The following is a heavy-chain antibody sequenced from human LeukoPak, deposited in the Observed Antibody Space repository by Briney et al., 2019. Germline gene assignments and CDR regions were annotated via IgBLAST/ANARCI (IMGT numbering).Heavy chain of an antibody. CDR1: GGSISSSNW. Sequence: SGTLSLTCAVSGGSISSSNWWSWVRQPPGKGLEWIGEIYHSGSTNYNPSLKSRVTISVDKSKNQFSLKLSSVTAADTAVYYCARNPPGSPAYYYGSGRPPYYFDYWGQGTLVTVSS. J-gene: IGHJ4*02. CDR2: IYHSGST. D-gene: IGHD3-10*01. V-gene: IGHV4-4*02. CDR3: ARNPPGSPAYYYGSGRPPYYFDY.